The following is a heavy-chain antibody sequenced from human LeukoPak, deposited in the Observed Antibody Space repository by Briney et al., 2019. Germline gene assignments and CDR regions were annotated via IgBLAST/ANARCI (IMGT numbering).Heavy chain of an antibody. CDR3: ARNSGSNPCDY. CDR1: GFTVSSYW. Sequence: PGGSLRLSCAASGFTVSSYWLSWVRQAPGKGLEWVASIEQDGSQKYYVDSVRGRFTISRDNAKNSVYLQTNSLRVEDTAVYYYARNSGSNPCDYWGQGTLVTVSS. J-gene: IGHJ4*02. CDR2: IEQDGSQK. V-gene: IGHV3-7*01. D-gene: IGHD1-26*01.